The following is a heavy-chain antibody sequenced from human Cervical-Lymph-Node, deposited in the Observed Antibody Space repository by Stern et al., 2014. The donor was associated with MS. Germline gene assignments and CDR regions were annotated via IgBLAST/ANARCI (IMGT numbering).Heavy chain of an antibody. D-gene: IGHD1-1*01. CDR2: ISPDDSQT. CDR3: ARLEKAYYSFYGLDA. V-gene: IGHV5-51*01. Sequence: EVQLVQSGAEVKKPGESLRISCKASGYSFTTYWVAWVRQVPEKGLEWVGIISPDDSQTHYSPSFRGQVTISADRSINTAYLQWSGLKASDTAMYYCARLEKAYYSFYGLDAWGQGTTVTVSS. CDR1: GYSFTTYW. J-gene: IGHJ6*02.